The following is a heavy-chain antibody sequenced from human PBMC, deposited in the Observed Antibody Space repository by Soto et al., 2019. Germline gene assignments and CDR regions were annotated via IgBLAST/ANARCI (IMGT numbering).Heavy chain of an antibody. J-gene: IGHJ4*02. Sequence: GGSLRLSCAASGFTLSSYAMSWVRQAPGKGLEWVSAISGSGGSTYYADSVKGRFTISRDNSKNTLYLQMNSLRAEDTAVYYCAKGMYSSSSTFDYWGQGTLVTVSS. V-gene: IGHV3-23*01. CDR2: ISGSGGST. CDR1: GFTLSSYA. CDR3: AKGMYSSSSTFDY. D-gene: IGHD6-6*01.